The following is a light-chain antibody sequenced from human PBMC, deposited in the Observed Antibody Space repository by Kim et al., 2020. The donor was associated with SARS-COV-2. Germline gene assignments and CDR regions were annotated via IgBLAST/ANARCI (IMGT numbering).Light chain of an antibody. V-gene: IGLV2-8*01. CDR3: SSFAGSNVV. Sequence: PGQSVTISCTGTSSDVGGYNYVSWYQQHPGKAPKLMIYEVSKRPSGVPDRFSGSKSVNTASLTVSGLQAEDEADYYCSSFAGSNVVFGAGTQLTVL. J-gene: IGLJ2*01. CDR2: EVS. CDR1: SSDVGGYNY.